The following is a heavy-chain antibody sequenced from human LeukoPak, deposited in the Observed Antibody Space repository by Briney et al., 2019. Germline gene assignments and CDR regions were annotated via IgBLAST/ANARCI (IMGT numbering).Heavy chain of an antibody. J-gene: IGHJ4*02. CDR2: INAGNGNT. D-gene: IGHD6-19*01. CDR1: GYTFTSYA. Sequence: ASVEVSCKASGYTFTSYAMHWVRQAPGQRLEWMGWINAGNGNTKYSQKFQGRVTITRDTSASTAYMELSSLRSEDTAVYYCAREVADDYFDYWGQGTLVTVSS. CDR3: AREVADDYFDY. V-gene: IGHV1-3*01.